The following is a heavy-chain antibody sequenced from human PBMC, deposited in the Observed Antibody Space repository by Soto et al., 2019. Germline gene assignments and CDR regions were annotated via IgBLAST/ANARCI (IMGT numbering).Heavy chain of an antibody. Sequence: GGFLRLSCAASGFTFSNYFMHWVRQVPGEGLVWVSRMSGDGKTISYADSVKGRFTISRDNAKNTLYLQMNSLRVEDTAVYYCARTYVPGIAGLEPWGQGTLVTVSS. J-gene: IGHJ5*02. CDR1: GFTFSNYF. CDR3: ARTYVPGIAGLEP. D-gene: IGHD1-1*01. CDR2: MSGDGKTI. V-gene: IGHV3-74*01.